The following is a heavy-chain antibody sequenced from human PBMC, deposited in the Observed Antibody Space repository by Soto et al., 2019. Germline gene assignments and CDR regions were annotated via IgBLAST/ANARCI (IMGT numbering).Heavy chain of an antibody. V-gene: IGHV4-31*03. D-gene: IGHD3-22*01. J-gene: IGHJ4*02. CDR1: GVSISSGGYY. CDR3: ARAPGDYYDSSGSLYFDY. Sequence: PSETLSLTCTVSGVSISSGGYYRSWIRQHPGKGLEWIGYIYYSGNTYYNPSLKSRVAISVDTSKNQFSLKLSSVTAADTAVYYCARAPGDYYDSSGSLYFDYWGQGTLVTVSS. CDR2: IYYSGNT.